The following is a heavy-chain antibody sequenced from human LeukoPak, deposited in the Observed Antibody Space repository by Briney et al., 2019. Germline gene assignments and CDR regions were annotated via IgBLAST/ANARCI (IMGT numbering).Heavy chain of an antibody. J-gene: IGHJ4*02. Sequence: GRSLRLSCAASGFTFSSYGMHWVRQAPGKGLEWVAVIWYDGSNKYYAGSVKGRFTISRDNSKNTLYLQMNSLRAEDTAVYYCAKGDYGDYDYWGQGTLVTVSS. D-gene: IGHD4-17*01. CDR3: AKGDYGDYDY. V-gene: IGHV3-33*06. CDR2: IWYDGSNK. CDR1: GFTFSSYG.